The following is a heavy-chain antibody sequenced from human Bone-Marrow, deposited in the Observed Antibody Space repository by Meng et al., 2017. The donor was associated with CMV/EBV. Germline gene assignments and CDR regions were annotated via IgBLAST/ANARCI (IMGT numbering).Heavy chain of an antibody. Sequence: SEPLSLTCTVSGDSISSGHYYWSWIRQPLGKGLECIGYIHYSGSTKYNPSLKSRVTISVDPSKNQFSLKLSSVTAADTAVYYCARLPTYCTNGVCYPDYWGQGTLVTVSS. CDR3: ARLPTYCTNGVCYPDY. D-gene: IGHD2-8*01. V-gene: IGHV4-61*01. J-gene: IGHJ4*02. CDR2: IHYSGST. CDR1: GDSISSGHYY.